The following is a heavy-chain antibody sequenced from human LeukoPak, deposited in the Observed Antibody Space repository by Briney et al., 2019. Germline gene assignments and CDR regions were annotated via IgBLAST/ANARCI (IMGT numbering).Heavy chain of an antibody. CDR1: GFTFSSYG. Sequence: GGSLRLSCAASGFTFSSYGMHWVRQAPGKGLEWVAFIRYDGSNKYYADSVKGRFTISRDNSKNSLYLQMNSLRAEDTAVYYRARCLYYYGSGSYHPLDYWGQGTLVTVSS. J-gene: IGHJ4*02. CDR3: ARCLYYYGSGSYHPLDY. D-gene: IGHD3-10*01. V-gene: IGHV3-30*02. CDR2: IRYDGSNK.